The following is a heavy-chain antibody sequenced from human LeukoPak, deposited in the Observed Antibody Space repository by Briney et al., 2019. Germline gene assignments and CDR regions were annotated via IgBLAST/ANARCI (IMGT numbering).Heavy chain of an antibody. V-gene: IGHV1-3*01. J-gene: IGHJ4*02. CDR2: INAGNGNT. CDR3: AMVTMVRGIGGYFDY. CDR1: GYTFTSYG. Sequence: ASVKVSCKASGYTFTSYGISWVRQAPGQRLEWMGWINAGNGNTKYSQKFQGRVTITRDTSASTAYMELSSLRSEDTAVYYCAMVTMVRGIGGYFDYWGQGTLVTVSS. D-gene: IGHD3-10*01.